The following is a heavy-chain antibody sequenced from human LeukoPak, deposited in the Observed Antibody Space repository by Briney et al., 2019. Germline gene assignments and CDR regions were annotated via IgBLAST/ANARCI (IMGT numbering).Heavy chain of an antibody. Sequence: GGSLRLSCAASGFTFSSYSMNWVRQAPGKGLEWVSYISSSSSTIYYADSVKGRFTISRDNAKNSPYLQMNSLRAEDTAVYYCARDESKGAVAVIDYWGQGTLVTVSS. CDR1: GFTFSSYS. J-gene: IGHJ4*02. CDR3: ARDESKGAVAVIDY. V-gene: IGHV3-48*01. CDR2: ISSSSSTI. D-gene: IGHD6-19*01.